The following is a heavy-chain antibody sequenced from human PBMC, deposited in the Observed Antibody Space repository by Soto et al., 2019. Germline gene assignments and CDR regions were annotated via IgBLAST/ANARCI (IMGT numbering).Heavy chain of an antibody. D-gene: IGHD6-19*01. CDR1: GFTLSNHG. CDR2: MSYDGSTK. J-gene: IGHJ4*02. Sequence: PGGSLRLSCAASGFTLSNHGMHWVRQAPGRGLEWVALMSYDGSTKYYIDSVKGRFTISKDNSKNTLYLQMNSLRLEDTAVYYCAKERYNSGWSRVEVDYWGQGTLVTVSS. V-gene: IGHV3-30*18. CDR3: AKERYNSGWSRVEVDY.